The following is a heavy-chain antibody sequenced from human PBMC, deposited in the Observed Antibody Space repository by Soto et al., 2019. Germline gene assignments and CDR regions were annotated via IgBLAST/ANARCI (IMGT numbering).Heavy chain of an antibody. Sequence: GASVKVSCKASGYTFTSYAMHWVRQAPGQRLEWMGWINAGNGNTKYSQKFQGRVTITRDTSASTAYMELSSLRSEDTAVYYCAREGRGGTAPYFDYWGQGTLVTVSS. CDR1: GYTFTSYA. V-gene: IGHV1-3*01. CDR3: AREGRGGTAPYFDY. J-gene: IGHJ4*02. CDR2: INAGNGNT. D-gene: IGHD1-26*01.